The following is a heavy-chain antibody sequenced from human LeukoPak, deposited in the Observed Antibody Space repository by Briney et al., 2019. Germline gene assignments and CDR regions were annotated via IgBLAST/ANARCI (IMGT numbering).Heavy chain of an antibody. V-gene: IGHV4-30-4*01. CDR1: GGSISSGDYY. Sequence: SETLSLTCTVSGGSISSGDYYWSWIRQPPGKGLEWIGYIYYSGSTYYNPSLKSRVTISVDTSKNQFSLKLSSVTAADTAVYYCAHGNILTGLGIDYWDQGTLVTVSS. J-gene: IGHJ4*02. CDR2: IYYSGST. CDR3: AHGNILTGLGIDY. D-gene: IGHD3-9*01.